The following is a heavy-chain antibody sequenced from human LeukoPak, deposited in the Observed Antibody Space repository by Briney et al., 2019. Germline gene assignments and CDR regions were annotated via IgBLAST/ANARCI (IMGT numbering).Heavy chain of an antibody. J-gene: IGHJ4*02. V-gene: IGHV4-31*03. D-gene: IGHD1-26*01. Sequence: SETLSLTCTVSGGSISSGGYYWSWIRQHPGKGLEWIGYIYYSGSKYYNPSLKSRVTTSVDTSKNQFSLKLSSVTAADTAVYYCARGRWELPYWGQGTLVTVSS. CDR2: IYYSGSK. CDR1: GGSISSGGYY. CDR3: ARGRWELPY.